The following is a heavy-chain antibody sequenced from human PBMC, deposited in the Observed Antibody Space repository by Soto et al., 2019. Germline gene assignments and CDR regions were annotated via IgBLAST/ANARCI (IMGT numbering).Heavy chain of an antibody. V-gene: IGHV1-69*13. CDR2: IIPIFGTA. D-gene: IGHD6-13*01. Sequence: GASVKVSCKASGGTFSSYAISWVRQAPGQGLEWMGGIIPIFGTANYAQKFQGRVTITADESTSTAYMELSSLRSEDTAVYYCARSIAAAPNWFDPWGQGTLVTVSS. CDR3: ARSIAAAPNWFDP. CDR1: GGTFSSYA. J-gene: IGHJ5*02.